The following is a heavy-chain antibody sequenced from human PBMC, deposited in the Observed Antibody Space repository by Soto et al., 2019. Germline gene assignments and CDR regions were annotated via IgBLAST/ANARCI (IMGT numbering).Heavy chain of an antibody. CDR2: MSYDGSNK. J-gene: IGHJ4*02. Sequence: QGQLVESGGGVVQPGRSLRLSCAASGFTFSSYAMHWVRQAPGKGLEWVAVMSYDGSNKYYADSVKGRFTISRDNSKNTLYLQMNSLRAEDTAVYYCARFKGCSGGSCYPYFDYWGQGPLVTVYS. V-gene: IGHV3-30-3*01. D-gene: IGHD2-15*01. CDR1: GFTFSSYA. CDR3: ARFKGCSGGSCYPYFDY.